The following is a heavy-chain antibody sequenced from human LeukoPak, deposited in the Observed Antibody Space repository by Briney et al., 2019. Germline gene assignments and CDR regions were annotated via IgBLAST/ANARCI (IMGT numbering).Heavy chain of an antibody. CDR1: GFTFSSYA. V-gene: IGHV3-30*01. Sequence: GGSLRLSCAASGFTFSSYAMHWVRQAPGKGLEWVAVISYDGSNKYYADSVKGRFTISRDSSKNTLYLQMNSLRAEDTAVYYCERARDIAAAGGYWGQGTLVTVSS. J-gene: IGHJ4*02. D-gene: IGHD6-13*01. CDR3: ERARDIAAAGGY. CDR2: ISYDGSNK.